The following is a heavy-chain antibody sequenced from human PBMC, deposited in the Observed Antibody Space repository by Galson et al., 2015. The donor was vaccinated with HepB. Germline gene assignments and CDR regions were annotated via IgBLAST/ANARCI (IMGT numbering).Heavy chain of an antibody. V-gene: IGHV7-4-1*02. CDR1: GYTFTDYV. Sequence: SVKVSCKASGYTFTDYVFNWVRQAPGQGLEWMGWMNTNTGKPKYAHGFAGRFVFSLDTSVTTAYLQISSLETDDTAVYYCARSPLRFLDWLPYYDYYYMDVWGEGTTVTVSS. D-gene: IGHD3-3*01. CDR2: MNTNTGKP. CDR3: ARSPLRFLDWLPYYDYYYMDV. J-gene: IGHJ6*03.